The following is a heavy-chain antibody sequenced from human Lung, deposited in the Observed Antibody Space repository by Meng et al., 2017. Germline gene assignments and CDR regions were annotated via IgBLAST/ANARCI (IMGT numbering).Heavy chain of an antibody. CDR3: ARDEDISAAGKLFGDY. CDR1: GYNFPDYY. D-gene: IGHD6-25*01. J-gene: IGHJ4*02. CDR2: INPKSGDT. Sequence: QVSLVQLGAEVKKPGASVKVSCKPSGYNFPDYYIHWVRRAPGQGLEWMGRINPKSGDTHYAQKFQARVTMTGDTSISTAYMELSGLRSDDTAMYYCARDEDISAAGKLFGDYWGQGTLVTVSS. V-gene: IGHV1-2*06.